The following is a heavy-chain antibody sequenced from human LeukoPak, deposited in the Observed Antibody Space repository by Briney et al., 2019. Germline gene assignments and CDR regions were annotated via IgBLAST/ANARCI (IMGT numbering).Heavy chain of an antibody. CDR2: IKQDGSEK. CDR3: ARYGYDSSGYYPRGDAFDI. CDR1: GFTFSSYW. J-gene: IGHJ3*02. D-gene: IGHD3-22*01. Sequence: GGSLRLSCAASGFTFSSYWMSWVRQAPGKGLEWVANIKQDGSEKYYVDSVKGRFTISRDNAKNSLYLQMNSLRAEDTAVYYCARYGYDSSGYYPRGDAFDIWGQGTMVTVSS. V-gene: IGHV3-7*01.